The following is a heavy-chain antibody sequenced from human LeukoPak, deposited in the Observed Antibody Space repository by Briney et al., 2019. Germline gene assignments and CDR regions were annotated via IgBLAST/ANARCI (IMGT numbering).Heavy chain of an antibody. V-gene: IGHV1-8*01. CDR1: GYTFTSYD. CDR3: ARGCSSTSCYAEGVGVY. Sequence: ASVKVSCKASGYTFTSYDINWVRQATGQGLEWMGWMNPNSGNTGYAQKFQGRVTMTRNTSISTAYMELSSLRSEGTAVYYCARGCSSTSCYAEGVGVYWGQGTLVTVSS. D-gene: IGHD2-2*01. CDR2: MNPNSGNT. J-gene: IGHJ4*02.